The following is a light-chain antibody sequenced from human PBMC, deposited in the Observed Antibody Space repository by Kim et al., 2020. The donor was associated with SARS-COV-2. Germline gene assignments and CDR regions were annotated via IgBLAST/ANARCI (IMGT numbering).Light chain of an antibody. Sequence: SVSPGQTASITCSGDELGDKFTCCYQQKAGQSPVLVIYQDTKRPSGIPARFSGSNSGNTATLTISETQAVDEADYYCQAWDSRTGVFGPGTKVTVL. CDR2: QDT. V-gene: IGLV3-1*01. CDR3: QAWDSRTGV. J-gene: IGLJ1*01. CDR1: ELGDKF.